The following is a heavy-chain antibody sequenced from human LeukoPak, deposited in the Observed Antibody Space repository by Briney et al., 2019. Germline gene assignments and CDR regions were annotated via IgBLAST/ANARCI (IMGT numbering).Heavy chain of an antibody. D-gene: IGHD1-26*01. J-gene: IGHJ4*02. CDR3: ANPGSGSYYGY. CDR2: INPNSGGT. Sequence: ASVKVSCKASGYRYSDYYIHWVRQAPGQGLEWMGWINPNSGGTNLAQKFQGRVTMTRDTSISTAYMEVSSLRSDDTAVYYCANPGSGSYYGYWGQGTLVTVSS. CDR1: GYRYSDYY. V-gene: IGHV1-2*02.